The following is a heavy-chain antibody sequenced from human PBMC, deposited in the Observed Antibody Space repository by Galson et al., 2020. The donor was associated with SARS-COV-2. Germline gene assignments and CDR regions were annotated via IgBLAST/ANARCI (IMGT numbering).Heavy chain of an antibody. Sequence: ASVKVSCKASGYTFTSYGISWVRQAPGQGLEWMGWISAYNGNTNYAQKLQGRVTMTTDTSTSTAYMELRSLRSDDTAVYYCARDQGTYYDVWSGYLDYYYDGMDVWGQGTTVTVSS. CDR1: GYTFTSYG. CDR2: ISAYNGNT. D-gene: IGHD3-3*01. J-gene: IGHJ6*02. CDR3: ARDQGTYYDVWSGYLDYYYDGMDV. V-gene: IGHV1-18*01.